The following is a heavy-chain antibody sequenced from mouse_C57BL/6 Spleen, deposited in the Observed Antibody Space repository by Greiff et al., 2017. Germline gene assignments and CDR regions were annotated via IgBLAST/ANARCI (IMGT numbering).Heavy chain of an antibody. CDR1: GYSFTSYY. D-gene: IGHD2-3*01. Sequence: QVQLQQSGPELVKPGASVKISCKASGYSFTSYYIHWVKQRPGQGLEWIGWIYPGDGNTKYNEKFQGKATLTADTSSSPAYMQLSSLTSEGSAVYYCARDVLYDSYYVPFDYWGQGTTLTVSS. V-gene: IGHV1-66*01. CDR2: IYPGDGNT. J-gene: IGHJ2*01. CDR3: ARDVLYDSYYVPFDY.